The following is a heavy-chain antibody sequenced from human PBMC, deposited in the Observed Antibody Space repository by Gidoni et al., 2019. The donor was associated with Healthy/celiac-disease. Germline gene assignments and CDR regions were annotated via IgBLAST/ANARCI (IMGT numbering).Heavy chain of an antibody. V-gene: IGHV4-34*01. CDR1: GGSCSGYY. CDR2: ITHSGST. J-gene: IGHJ5*02. D-gene: IGHD2-2*02. Sequence: QGQLQQWGAGLLKPSETLSLTCAVYGGSCSGYYWSWIRQPPGKGLAWIGEITHSGSTNYTPSLKSRVTISVDTSKNQFSLKLSSVTAADTAVYYCARCPRVVPAAILWFDPWGQGTRVTVSS. CDR3: ARCPRVVPAAILWFDP.